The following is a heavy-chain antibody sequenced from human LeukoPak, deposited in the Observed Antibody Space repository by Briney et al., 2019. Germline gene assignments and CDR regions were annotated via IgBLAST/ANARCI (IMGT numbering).Heavy chain of an antibody. V-gene: IGHV3-48*02. CDR1: GFTFSSYA. CDR3: ARVLLERPGIDSFDM. CDR2: INSGSSTI. D-gene: IGHD1-1*01. J-gene: IGHJ3*02. Sequence: TGGSLRLSCAASGFTFSSYAMSWVRQAPGKGLEWVSHINSGSSTIYSADSVKGRFTISRDNAGNSLYLQMNSLRDEDTAVYYCARVLLERPGIDSFDMWGQGTMVTVSS.